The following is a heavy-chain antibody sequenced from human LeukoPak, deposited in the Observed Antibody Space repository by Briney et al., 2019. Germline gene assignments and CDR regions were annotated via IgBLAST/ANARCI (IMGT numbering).Heavy chain of an antibody. J-gene: IGHJ5*02. CDR2: TYYRSKWYN. V-gene: IGHV6-1*01. D-gene: IGHD5-18*01. Sequence: SQTLSLTCAISGDSVSSNSAAWNWIRQSPSRGLEWLGRTYYRSKWYNDYAVSVKSRITINPDTSKNQFSLQLNSVTPEDTAVYYCARTPIQLWFFHENNWFDPWGQGTLVTVSS. CDR1: GDSVSSNSAA. CDR3: ARTPIQLWFFHENNWFDP.